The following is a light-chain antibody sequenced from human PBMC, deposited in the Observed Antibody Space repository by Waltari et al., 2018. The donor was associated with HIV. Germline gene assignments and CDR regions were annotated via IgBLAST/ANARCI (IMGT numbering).Light chain of an antibody. Sequence: QTVVTQESSFSVSPGGTVTLTCALTYGSVSARYYPSWYQQTPGQAPSTLIYSTNSRSSGVPDRCSGSILGNKAALTITGAQADDESDYYCVLYMGSGVWVFGGGTKLTVL. CDR1: YGSVSARYY. V-gene: IGLV8-61*01. CDR2: STN. CDR3: VLYMGSGVWV. J-gene: IGLJ2*01.